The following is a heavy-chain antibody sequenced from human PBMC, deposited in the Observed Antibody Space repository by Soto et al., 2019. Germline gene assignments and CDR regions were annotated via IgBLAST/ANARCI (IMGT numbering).Heavy chain of an antibody. CDR2: SNPKTGET. V-gene: IGHV1-2*04. CDR3: ARGRANVAPNWFGP. D-gene: IGHD5-12*01. Sequence: QVQLVQSGTEVQKPGASVKISCKASGYSFSAYYVHWVRQAPGQGLEWMGWSNPKTGETKFAQRFKGWVTLTRDTSINTVSMVLPSYDTAVYFCARGRANVAPNWFGPWGQGTLVIVSS. J-gene: IGHJ5*02. CDR1: GYSFSAYY.